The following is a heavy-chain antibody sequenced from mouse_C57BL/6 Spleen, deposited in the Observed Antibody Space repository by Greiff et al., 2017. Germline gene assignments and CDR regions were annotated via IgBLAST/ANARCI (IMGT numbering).Heavy chain of an antibody. CDR2: ISSGGDYI. V-gene: IGHV5-9-1*02. J-gene: IGHJ4*01. CDR3: TRDRETYYCKGGRAMDY. Sequence: DVHLVESGEGLVKPGGSLKLSCAASGFTFSSYAMSWVRQTPEKRLEWVAYISSGGDYIYYADTVKGRFTFSRDNARNTLYLQMSSLKSEDTAMXYCTRDRETYYCKGGRAMDYWGQGTSGTVSS. D-gene: IGHD2-10*01. CDR1: GFTFSSYA.